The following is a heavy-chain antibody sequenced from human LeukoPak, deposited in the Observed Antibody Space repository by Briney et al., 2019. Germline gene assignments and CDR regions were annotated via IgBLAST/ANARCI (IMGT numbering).Heavy chain of an antibody. CDR3: ARDSDAGTHSSSWYPFQH. CDR1: GFTVSSNY. Sequence: GGSLRLSCAASGFTVSSNYMSWVRQAPGKGLEWVSVIYSGGSTYYADTVKGRFTISRDNSKNTLYLQMNSLRAEDTAVYYCARDSDAGTHSSSWYPFQHWGQGTLVTVSS. D-gene: IGHD6-13*01. V-gene: IGHV3-53*01. J-gene: IGHJ1*01. CDR2: IYSGGST.